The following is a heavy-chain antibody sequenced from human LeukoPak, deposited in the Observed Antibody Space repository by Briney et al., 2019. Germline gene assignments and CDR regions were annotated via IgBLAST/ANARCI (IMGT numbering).Heavy chain of an antibody. Sequence: GGSLRLSCAPSGFTFSRHGMHWVRQAPGKWLEWVAIISNDGSRKYYAHSVEGRFTISRDNSKNTLYLQMDSLRAEDTAVYYCARDRAWNYFDYWGQGTLVTVSS. CDR1: GFTFSRHG. CDR3: ARDRAWNYFDY. CDR2: ISNDGSRK. V-gene: IGHV3-30*03. J-gene: IGHJ4*02. D-gene: IGHD3-3*01.